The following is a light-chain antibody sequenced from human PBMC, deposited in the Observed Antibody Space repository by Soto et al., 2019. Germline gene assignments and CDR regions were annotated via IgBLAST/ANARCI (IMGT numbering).Light chain of an antibody. J-gene: IGKJ1*01. CDR2: KVS. Sequence: DVVMTQSPLSLPVTLGQPASISCRSSQSLVHSDGNTYLNWFQQRPGQSPRRLIYKVSNRDSGVPDRFSGSGSGTDFTRKISRVEAEDVGVYDGVQTIHWPWTFGQGTKVEIK. CDR1: QSLVHSDGNTY. CDR3: VQTIHWPWT. V-gene: IGKV2-30*02.